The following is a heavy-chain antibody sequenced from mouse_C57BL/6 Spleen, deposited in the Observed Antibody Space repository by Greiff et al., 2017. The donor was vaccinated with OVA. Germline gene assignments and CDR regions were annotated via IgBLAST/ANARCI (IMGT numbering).Heavy chain of an antibody. CDR2: IWSGGST. CDR1: GFSLTSSG. J-gene: IGHJ1*03. Sequence: VQLQQSGPGLVQPSQSLSITCTVSGFSLTSSGVHWVRQSPGKGLEWLGVIWSGGSTDYNAAFISRLSISKDNSKCQVFFKMNSLQADDTAIYYCARTGTDWYFDVWGTGTTVTVSS. CDR3: ARTGTDWYFDV. D-gene: IGHD4-1*01. V-gene: IGHV2-2*01.